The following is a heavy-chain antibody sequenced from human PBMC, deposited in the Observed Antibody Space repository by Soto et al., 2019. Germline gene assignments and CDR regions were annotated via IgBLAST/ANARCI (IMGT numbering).Heavy chain of an antibody. V-gene: IGHV4-30-2*01. Sequence: SETLSLTCAVSGGSISSGGYSWSWIRQPPGKGLEWIGYIYHSGSTYYNPSLKSRVTISVDRSKNQFSLKLSSVTAADTAVYYCARGYSYGTRFDYWGQGTLVTVSS. J-gene: IGHJ4*02. CDR2: IYHSGST. CDR1: GGSISSGGYS. CDR3: ARGYSYGTRFDY. D-gene: IGHD5-18*01.